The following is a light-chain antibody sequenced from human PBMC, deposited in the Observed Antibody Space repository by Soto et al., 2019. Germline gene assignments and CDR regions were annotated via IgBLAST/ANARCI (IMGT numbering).Light chain of an antibody. Sequence: IQITPSLSSGFASVGDRVPIIGRASKDDSNWLAWYQQKTGKAPNLLIYDESSLQSGVPLRFSGSGSGTDFTLTITGLQPEDYATYYCQQANSFPLTFGGGTKVDIK. J-gene: IGKJ4*02. CDR2: DES. V-gene: IGKV1-12*01. CDR1: KDDSNW. CDR3: QQANSFPLT.